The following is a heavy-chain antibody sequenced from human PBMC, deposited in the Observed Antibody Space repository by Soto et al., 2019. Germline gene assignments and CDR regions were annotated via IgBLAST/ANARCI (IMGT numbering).Heavy chain of an antibody. Sequence: SETLSLTCTVSGGSISSGDYYWSWIRQPPGKGLEWIGYIYYSGSTYYNPSLKSRVTISVDTSKNQFSLKLSSVTAADTAVYYCARDRAAAALDAFDIWGQGTMVTVSS. CDR3: ARDRAAAALDAFDI. D-gene: IGHD6-25*01. J-gene: IGHJ3*02. CDR2: IYYSGST. V-gene: IGHV4-30-4*01. CDR1: GGSISSGDYY.